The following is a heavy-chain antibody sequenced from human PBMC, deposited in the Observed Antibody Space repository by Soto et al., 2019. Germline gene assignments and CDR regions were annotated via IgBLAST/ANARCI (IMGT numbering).Heavy chain of an antibody. CDR2: IFPNGRDK. Sequence: QVQLVQSGGGVVQPGRSLRLSCAASGFNFNTYFMHWVRQAPGKGQEWVAMIFPNGRDKEYADSVKGRFTIFRDNSNNRMYMQMDSLRPEDTAVYYCARDYEHGSNCDLAYWGQGALVTVSS. V-gene: IGHV3-30*13. D-gene: IGHD1-26*01. J-gene: IGHJ4*02. CDR3: ARDYEHGSNCDLAY. CDR1: GFNFNTYF.